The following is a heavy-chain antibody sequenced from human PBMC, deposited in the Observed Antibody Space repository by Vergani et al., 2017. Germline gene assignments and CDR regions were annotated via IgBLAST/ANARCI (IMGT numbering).Heavy chain of an antibody. Sequence: EVQLVESGGGLVQPGGSLRLSCAASGFSFSSYSMNWVRQAPGKGLEWVSYISSSSSTIYYADSVTGRFTISRDNAKNSLYLQMNSLRAEDTAVYYCARESIPSYFDYWGQGTLVTVSS. CDR1: GFSFSSYS. CDR3: ARESIPSYFDY. CDR2: ISSSSSTI. V-gene: IGHV3-48*01. D-gene: IGHD2/OR15-2a*01. J-gene: IGHJ4*02.